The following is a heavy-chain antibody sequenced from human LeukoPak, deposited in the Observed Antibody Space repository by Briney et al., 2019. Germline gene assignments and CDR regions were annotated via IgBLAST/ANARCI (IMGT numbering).Heavy chain of an antibody. J-gene: IGHJ4*02. CDR3: ARVTVGAGIWSFAY. CDR1: GGSISSGNW. D-gene: IGHD6-13*01. Sequence: SETLSLTCAVSGGSISSGNWWSWVRQAPGKGLEWIGEIYHSGSTNYNPSLKSRVTISVDKSKNQFSLNLSSMTAADTAVYYCARVTVGAGIWSFAYWDERPLVTVSS. V-gene: IGHV4-4*02. CDR2: IYHSGST.